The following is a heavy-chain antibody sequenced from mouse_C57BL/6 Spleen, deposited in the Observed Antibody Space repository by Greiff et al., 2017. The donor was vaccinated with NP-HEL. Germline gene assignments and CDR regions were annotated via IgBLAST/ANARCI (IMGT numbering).Heavy chain of an antibody. CDR2: IYPGDGDT. CDR1: GYAFSSSW. V-gene: IGHV1-82*01. CDR3: ARSGTTVVSDFDY. Sequence: QVQLQQSGPELVKPGASVKISCKASGYAFSSSWMNWVKQRPGKGLEWIGRIYPGDGDTNYNGKFKGKATLTADKSSSTAYMQLSSLTSEDSAVYFCARSGTTVVSDFDYWGQGTTLTVSS. D-gene: IGHD1-1*01. J-gene: IGHJ2*01.